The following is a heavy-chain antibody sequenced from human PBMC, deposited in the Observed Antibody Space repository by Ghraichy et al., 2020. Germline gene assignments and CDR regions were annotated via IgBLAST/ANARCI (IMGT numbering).Heavy chain of an antibody. CDR3: ARDDLHDYGGNSAIDY. J-gene: IGHJ4*02. CDR2: ISSSSSYI. D-gene: IGHD4-23*01. CDR1: GFTFSSYS. Sequence: GGSLRLSCAASGFTFSSYSMNWVRQAPGKGLEWVSSISSSSSYIYYADSVKGRFTISRDNAKNSLYLQMNSLRAEDTAVYYCARDDLHDYGGNSAIDYWGQGTLVTVSS. V-gene: IGHV3-21*01.